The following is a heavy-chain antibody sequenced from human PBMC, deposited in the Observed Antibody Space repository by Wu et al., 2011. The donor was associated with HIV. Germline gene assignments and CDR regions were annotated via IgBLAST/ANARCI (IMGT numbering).Heavy chain of an antibody. CDR1: GGTFSTYA. J-gene: IGHJ4*01. D-gene: IGHD1-14*01. CDR3: TRSRFAGSSDTWYSFD. CDR2: IVPLFDAP. Sequence: QVQLVQSGAEVKKPGSSVRVSCKASGGTFSTYAISWVRQAPGQGLEWMGRIVPLFDAPNYAQRFHDRLTITADGSTTTTYMELSNLRSEDTAVYFCTRSRFAGSSDTWYSFD. V-gene: IGHV1-69*18.